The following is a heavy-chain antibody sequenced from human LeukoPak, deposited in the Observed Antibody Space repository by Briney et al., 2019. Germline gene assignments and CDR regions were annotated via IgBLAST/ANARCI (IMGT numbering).Heavy chain of an antibody. CDR2: IYTSGST. V-gene: IGHV4-4*07. CDR1: GGSISSYY. CDR3: ARGAYYYGSGKIFDY. J-gene: IGHJ4*02. D-gene: IGHD3-10*01. Sequence: SETLSLTCTVSGGSISSYYWSWIRQPAGKGLEWIGRIYTSGSTNYNPSLKSRVTISVDTSKNQFSLKLSSVPAADTAVYYCARGAYYYGSGKIFDYWGQGTLVTVSS.